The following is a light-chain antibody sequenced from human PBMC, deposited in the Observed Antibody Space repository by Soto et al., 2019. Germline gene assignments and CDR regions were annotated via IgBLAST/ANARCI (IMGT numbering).Light chain of an antibody. CDR3: SAWDDSLSGPV. J-gene: IGLJ3*02. CDR1: GSNIGSNT. Sequence: QSVLTQPPSASGAPGQRVTFSCSGSGSNIGSNTVNWYQQVPGAAPKLLIYFNDQRPSGVPDRFSGSKSGTSASLAISGLQPDDEADYSCSAWDDSLSGPVFGGGTKLTV. V-gene: IGLV1-44*01. CDR2: FND.